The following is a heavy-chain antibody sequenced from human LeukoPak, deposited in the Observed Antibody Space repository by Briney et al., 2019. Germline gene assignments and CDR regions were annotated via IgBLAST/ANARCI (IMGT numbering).Heavy chain of an antibody. CDR1: GYTFTGYY. V-gene: IGHV1-8*03. CDR3: ARGFYYYYMDV. Sequence: ASVKVSCKASGYTFTGYYMHWVRQAPGQGLEWMGWMNPNSGNTGYAQKFQGRVTITRNTSISTAYMELSSLRSGDTAVYYCARGFYYYYMDVWGKGTTVTVSS. J-gene: IGHJ6*03. CDR2: MNPNSGNT.